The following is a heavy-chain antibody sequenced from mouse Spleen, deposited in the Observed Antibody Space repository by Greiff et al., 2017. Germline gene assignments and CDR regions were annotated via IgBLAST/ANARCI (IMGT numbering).Heavy chain of an antibody. CDR1: GYTFTDYY. Sequence: EVQLQQSGPVLVKPGASVKMSCKASGYTFTDYYMNWVKQSHGKSLEWIGVINPYNGGTSYNQKFKGKATLTVDKSSSTAYMELNSLTSEDSAVYYWARSAGNYAFDYWGQGTTLTVSS. J-gene: IGHJ2*01. CDR3: ARSAGNYAFDY. D-gene: IGHD2-1*01. V-gene: IGHV1-19*01. CDR2: INPYNGGT.